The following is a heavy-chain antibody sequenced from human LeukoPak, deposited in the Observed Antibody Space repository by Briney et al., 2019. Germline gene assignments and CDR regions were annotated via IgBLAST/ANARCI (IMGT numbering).Heavy chain of an antibody. V-gene: IGHV3-30-3*01. CDR1: GFTFSSYA. J-gene: IGHJ4*02. CDR2: ISYDGSNK. D-gene: IGHD6-6*01. CDR3: AREGSIAAKRVLVY. Sequence: GGSLRLFCAASGFTFSSYAMHWVRQAPGKGLEWVAVISYDGSNKYYADSVKGRFTISRDNSKNTLYLQMNSLRAEDTAVYYCAREGSIAAKRVLVYWGQGTLVTVSS.